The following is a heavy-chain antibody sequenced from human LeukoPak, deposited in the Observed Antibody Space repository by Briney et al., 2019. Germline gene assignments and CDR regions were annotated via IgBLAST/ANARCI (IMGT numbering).Heavy chain of an antibody. J-gene: IGHJ4*02. CDR3: AKENRRLLKDFDY. Sequence: GGSLRLSCGASGFTFSSYGMHGGRQAPGKGLEGGAFIRYDGSNKYYADSVKGRFTHPRDNSKNTLYLQMNSLRAEDTAVYHCAKENRRLLKDFDYWGQGTLVTVSS. V-gene: IGHV3-30*02. CDR1: GFTFSSYG. CDR2: IRYDGSNK. D-gene: IGHD2-21*01.